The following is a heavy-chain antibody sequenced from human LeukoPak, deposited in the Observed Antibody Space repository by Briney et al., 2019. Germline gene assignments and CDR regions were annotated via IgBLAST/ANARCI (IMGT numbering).Heavy chain of an antibody. CDR2: MRYDGSNK. CDR3: AGRYCSSTSCYGAFDI. CDR1: GFTFSSYG. J-gene: IGHJ3*02. Sequence: PGGSLRLSCAASGFTFSSYGMHWVRQAPGKGLEWVAFMRYDGSNKYYADSLKGRFTISRDNSKNTLYLQMNSLRAEDTAVYYCAGRYCSSTSCYGAFDIWGQGTMVTVSS. D-gene: IGHD2-2*01. V-gene: IGHV3-30*02.